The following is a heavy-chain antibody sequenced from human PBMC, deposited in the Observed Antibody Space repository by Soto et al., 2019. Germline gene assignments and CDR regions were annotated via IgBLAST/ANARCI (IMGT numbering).Heavy chain of an antibody. CDR3: AKVLAVAGGRYFDY. CDR2: ISGSGGST. CDR1: GFSFSGYA. J-gene: IGHJ4*02. D-gene: IGHD6-19*01. Sequence: GGSLRLSCAASGFSFSGYAMSWVRQAPGKGLEWVSAISGSGGSTYYADSVKGRFTISRDNSKNTLYLQMNSLRAEDTAVYYCAKVLAVAGGRYFDYWGQGTLVTVSS. V-gene: IGHV3-23*01.